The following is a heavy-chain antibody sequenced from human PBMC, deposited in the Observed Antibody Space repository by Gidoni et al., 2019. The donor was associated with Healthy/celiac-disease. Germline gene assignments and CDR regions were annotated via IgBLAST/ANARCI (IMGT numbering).Heavy chain of an antibody. Sequence: QVQLQESAPGLVKPSETLSLTCTVSGGSVSSGSYYWSWIRQPPGKGLEWIGYIYYSGSTNYNPSLKSRVTISVDTSKNQFSLKLSSVTAADTAVYYCARDYVGATDYWGQGTLVTVSS. CDR2: IYYSGST. V-gene: IGHV4-61*01. D-gene: IGHD1-26*01. CDR1: GGSVSSGSYY. CDR3: ARDYVGATDY. J-gene: IGHJ4*02.